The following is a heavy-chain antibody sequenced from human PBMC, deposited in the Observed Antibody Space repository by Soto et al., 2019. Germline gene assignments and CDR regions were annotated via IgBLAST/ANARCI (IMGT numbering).Heavy chain of an antibody. CDR2: IYYTGNT. CDR3: VRDKTPDLKFFDS. CDR1: FGSVSSGSYC. Sequence: SETLSLTCTGSFGSVSSGSYCWSWIVHPQGNGLPWLGYIYYTGNTKYNPHSKSRLTISVNMNKNKFSLKLSYVTAADTAVYHCVRDKTPDLKFFDSWGEGILVTVSS. V-gene: IGHV4-61*01. J-gene: IGHJ4*02. D-gene: IGHD2-15*01.